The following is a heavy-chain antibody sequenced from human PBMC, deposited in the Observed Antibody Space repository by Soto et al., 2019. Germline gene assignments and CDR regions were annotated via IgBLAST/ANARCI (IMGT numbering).Heavy chain of an antibody. CDR3: ARVRVIRGVIPSHFGR. V-gene: IGHV1-69*06. Sequence: SVKVSCKASGGTFNSYGISWVRQAPGQGLDWMGVIIPLYGTVNYAQKFQGRVSITADKSTSTAYMDLNSLRSDDTAVYYCARVRVIRGVIPSHFGRWGPGAQVT. J-gene: IGHJ4*02. D-gene: IGHD3-10*01. CDR1: GGTFNSYG. CDR2: IIPLYGTV.